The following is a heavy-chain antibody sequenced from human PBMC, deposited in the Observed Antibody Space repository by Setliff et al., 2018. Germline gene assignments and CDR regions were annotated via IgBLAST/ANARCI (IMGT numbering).Heavy chain of an antibody. V-gene: IGHV4-61*09. J-gene: IGHJ4*02. Sequence: SETLSLTCSVSGASITSGGFYWTWIRQPAGKGLEWIGHISPSGSTTYNPSVKSRVTISLDTSKNHFSLKLDSVTAADTAVYYCARRDSTSYYGYSFDFWGRGTLVTVSS. D-gene: IGHD3-22*01. CDR2: ISPSGST. CDR3: ARRDSTSYYGYSFDF. CDR1: GASITSGGFY.